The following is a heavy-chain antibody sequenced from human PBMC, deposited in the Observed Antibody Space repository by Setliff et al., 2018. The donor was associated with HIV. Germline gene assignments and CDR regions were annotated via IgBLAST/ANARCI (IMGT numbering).Heavy chain of an antibody. V-gene: IGHV1-46*01. Sequence: GASVKVSCKPSGYSFTNHYMHWVRQAPGQGLEWMGVINPTGGSTRNTRKFQGRVAMTRDTSTSTVYMELSSLRSEDTAVCYCASAGAWQRNALDIWGQGTMVTVSS. CDR2: INPTGGST. CDR3: ASAGAWQRNALDI. CDR1: GYSFTNHY. J-gene: IGHJ3*02. D-gene: IGHD5-12*01.